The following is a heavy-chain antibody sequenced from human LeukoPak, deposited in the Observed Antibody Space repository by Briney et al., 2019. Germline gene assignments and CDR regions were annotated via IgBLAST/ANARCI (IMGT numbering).Heavy chain of an antibody. CDR1: GFTFSTYN. V-gene: IGHV3-30*18. CDR2: ISYDGSK. J-gene: IGHJ4*02. CDR3: AKDLGKYQLLWAIDY. D-gene: IGHD2-2*01. Sequence: GRSLRLSCAASGFTFSTYNMHWVRQAPGKGLEWVALISYDGSKYYADAVKGRFSISRDNSKNTLYLHMNSLRAEDTAVYYCAKDLGKYQLLWAIDYWGQGTLVTVSS.